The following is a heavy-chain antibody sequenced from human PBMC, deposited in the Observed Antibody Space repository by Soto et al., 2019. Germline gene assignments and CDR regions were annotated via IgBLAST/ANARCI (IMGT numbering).Heavy chain of an antibody. CDR1: GYTFTSYG. D-gene: IGHD4-17*01. Sequence: ASVKVCCKASGYTFTSYGISWVRQAPGQGLEWMGWISAYNGNANYAQKLQGRVTMTTDTSTSTAYMELRSLRSDDTAVYYCARGLSGDYGDAFDIWGQGTMVTVSS. CDR2: ISAYNGNA. CDR3: ARGLSGDYGDAFDI. V-gene: IGHV1-18*01. J-gene: IGHJ3*02.